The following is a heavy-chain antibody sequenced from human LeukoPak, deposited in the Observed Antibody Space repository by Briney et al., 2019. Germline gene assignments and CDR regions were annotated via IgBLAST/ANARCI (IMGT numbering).Heavy chain of an antibody. CDR1: GFTFQSSA. CDR2: IVVGSGNT. Sequence: SVGLLHKVSGFTFQSSAHQWVRQARGQRLEWIGWIVVGSGNTNYAQKFRERVTITSDISTSTAYMELSSLRSEDTAVYYCTADLGSAWDFWGLGTLVTVSS. V-gene: IGHV1-58*01. CDR3: TADLGSAWDF. J-gene: IGHJ4*02. D-gene: IGHD6-19*01.